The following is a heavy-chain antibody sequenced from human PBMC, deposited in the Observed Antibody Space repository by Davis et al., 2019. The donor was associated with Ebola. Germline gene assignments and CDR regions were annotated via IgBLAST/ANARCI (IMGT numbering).Heavy chain of an antibody. CDR3: ATAMARYYYYGMDV. D-gene: IGHD3-10*01. J-gene: IGHJ6*02. CDR1: GFTFSSYG. Sequence: GGSLRLSCAASGFTFSSYGMHWVRQAPGKGLEWVAVIWYDGSNKYYADSVKGRFTISRDNSKNTLYLQMNSLRAEDTAVYYCATAMARYYYYGMDVWGQGTTVTVSS. CDR2: IWYDGSNK. V-gene: IGHV3-33*08.